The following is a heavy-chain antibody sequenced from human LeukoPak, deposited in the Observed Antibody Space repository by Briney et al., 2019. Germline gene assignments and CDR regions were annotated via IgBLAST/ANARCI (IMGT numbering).Heavy chain of an antibody. CDR3: ARGREEEYCSSTSCYYYFDY. V-gene: IGHV4-31*03. J-gene: IGHJ4*02. D-gene: IGHD2-2*01. Sequence: SETLSLTCTVSGGSISSGGYYWSWIRQHPGKGLEWIGYIYYSGSTYYNPSLKSRVTISVDTSKNQFSLKLSSVTAADTAVYYCARGREEEYCSSTSCYYYFDYWGQGTLVTVSS. CDR1: GGSISSGGYY. CDR2: IYYSGST.